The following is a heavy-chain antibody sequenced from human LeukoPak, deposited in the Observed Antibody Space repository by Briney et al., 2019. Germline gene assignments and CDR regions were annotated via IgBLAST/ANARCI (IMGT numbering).Heavy chain of an antibody. CDR1: GFTFSSYG. CDR3: ARSKIDY. CDR2: ISYDGSNK. J-gene: IGHJ4*02. V-gene: IGHV3-30*03. Sequence: SGGSLRLSCAASGFTFSSYGMHWVRQAPGKGLEWVAVISYDGSNKYYADSVKGRFTISRDNSKNTLYLQMNSLRADDTAIYYCARSKIDYWGQGTLVTVSS. D-gene: IGHD4-11*01.